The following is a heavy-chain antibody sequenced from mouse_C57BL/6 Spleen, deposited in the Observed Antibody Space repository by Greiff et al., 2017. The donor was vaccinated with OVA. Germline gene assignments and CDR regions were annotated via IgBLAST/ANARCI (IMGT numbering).Heavy chain of an antibody. D-gene: IGHD1-1*01. CDR1: GYTFTSYW. CDR3: ARLLTVVAKDFDV. J-gene: IGHJ1*03. V-gene: IGHV1-50*01. Sequence: QVQLQQPGAELVKPGASVKLSCKASGYTFTSYWMQWVKQRPGQGLEWIGEIDPSDSYTNYNQKFKGKATLTVDTSSSTAYMQPSSLTSEDSAVYYCARLLTVVAKDFDVWGTGTTVTVSS. CDR2: IDPSDSYT.